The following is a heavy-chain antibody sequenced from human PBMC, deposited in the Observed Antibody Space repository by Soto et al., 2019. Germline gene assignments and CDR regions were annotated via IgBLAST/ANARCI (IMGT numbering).Heavy chain of an antibody. CDR2: INPNSGGT. V-gene: IGHV1-2*04. D-gene: IGHD3-3*01. CDR1: GYTFTGYH. CDR3: ARVDFWSGYAFDI. J-gene: IGHJ3*02. Sequence: GASVKVSRKASGYTFTGYHIHRVRQAPGQGLEWMGWINPNSGGTNYAQKFQGWVTMTRDTSISTAYMELSRLRSDDTAVYYCARVDFWSGYAFDIWGQGEMVT.